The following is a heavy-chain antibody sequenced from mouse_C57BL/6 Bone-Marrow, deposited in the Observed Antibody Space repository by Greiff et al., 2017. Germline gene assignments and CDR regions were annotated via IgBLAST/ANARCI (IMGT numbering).Heavy chain of an antibody. CDR3: ARGYFDY. Sequence: QVQLQQPGAELVMPGASVKLSCKASGYTFTSYWMHWVKQRPGHGLEWIGEIDPSDSYTYYNQKFKGKSTLTVDKSSSTAYMQLSSLPSEDSAVXYGARGYFDYGGQGTTLTVSS. J-gene: IGHJ2*01. CDR1: GYTFTSYW. V-gene: IGHV1-69*01. CDR2: IDPSDSYT.